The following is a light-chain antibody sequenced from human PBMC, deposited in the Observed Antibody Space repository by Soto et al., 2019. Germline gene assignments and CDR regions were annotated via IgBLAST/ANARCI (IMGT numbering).Light chain of an antibody. Sequence: QSALTQPASVSGSPGQSITISCTGTSSDVGSYNLVSWYQRHPGKAPKLMIYEVSKRPSGVSNRFSGSKSGNTASLTISGLQAEDEADYYCCSYAGSSTVFGGGTKVTVL. J-gene: IGLJ2*01. CDR2: EVS. V-gene: IGLV2-23*02. CDR1: SSDVGSYNL. CDR3: CSYAGSSTV.